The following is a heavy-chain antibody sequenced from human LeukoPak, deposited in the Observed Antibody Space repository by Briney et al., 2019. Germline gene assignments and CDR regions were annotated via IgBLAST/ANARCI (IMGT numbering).Heavy chain of an antibody. V-gene: IGHV4-39*01. CDR3: ATRPVRAAAGFDY. CDR1: GGSISSSSYY. J-gene: IGHJ4*02. D-gene: IGHD6-13*01. CDR2: IYYSGST. Sequence: PSETLSLTCTVSGGSISSSSYYWGWIRQPPGKGLEWIGCIYYSGSTYYNPSLKSRVTISVDTSKNQFSLKLSSVTAADTAVYYCATRPVRAAAGFDYWGQGTLVTVSS.